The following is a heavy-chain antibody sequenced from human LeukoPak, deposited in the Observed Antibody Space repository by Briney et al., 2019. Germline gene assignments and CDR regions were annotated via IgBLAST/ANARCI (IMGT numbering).Heavy chain of an antibody. CDR3: AKDREAGGGLETYFDY. D-gene: IGHD1-26*01. CDR2: INQDGSDK. CDR1: GFTFSNYW. V-gene: IGHV3-7*03. J-gene: IGHJ4*02. Sequence: GGSLRLSCAASGFTFSNYWMRWVRQAPGKGLEWVANINQDGSDKYYVDSVKGRFTISRDNAKNSLYLQMNSLRAEDTALYYCAKDREAGGGLETYFDYWGQGTLVTVSS.